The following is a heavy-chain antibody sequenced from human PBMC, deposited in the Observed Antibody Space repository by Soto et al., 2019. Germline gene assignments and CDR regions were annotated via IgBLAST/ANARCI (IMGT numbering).Heavy chain of an antibody. CDR2: IIPIFGTA. CDR3: ALPFRIAVAGSSRNYYYGMDV. J-gene: IGHJ6*02. CDR1: GGTFSSYA. Sequence: GASVKVSCKASGGTFSSYAISWVRQAPGQGLEWMGGIIPIFGTANYAQEFQGRVTITADESTSTAYMELSSLRSEDTAVYYCALPFRIAVAGSSRNYYYGMDVWGQGTTVTVSS. V-gene: IGHV1-69*13. D-gene: IGHD6-19*01.